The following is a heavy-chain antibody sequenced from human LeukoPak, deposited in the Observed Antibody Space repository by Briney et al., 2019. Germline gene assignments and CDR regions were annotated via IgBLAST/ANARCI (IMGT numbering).Heavy chain of an antibody. CDR1: GFTFSSYA. CDR3: ARAYNWNSDAFDI. V-gene: IGHV3-30*01. CDR2: ISYDGSNK. D-gene: IGHD1-7*01. J-gene: IGHJ3*02. Sequence: PGGSLTLSCAASGFTFSSYAMHWVRQAPGKGLEWVAVISYDGSNKYYADSVKGRFTISRDNSKNTLYLQMNSLRAEDTAVYYCARAYNWNSDAFDIWGQGTMVTVSS.